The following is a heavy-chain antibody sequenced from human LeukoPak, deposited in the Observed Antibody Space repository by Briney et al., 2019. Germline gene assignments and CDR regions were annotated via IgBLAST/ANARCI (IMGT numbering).Heavy chain of an antibody. CDR1: GFTFSSYE. CDR3: ARDRLWFGELFDY. Sequence: PGGSLRLSCAASGFTFSSYEMTWVRQAPGKGLEWVSYISSSGSTIYYADSVKGRFTISRDNAKNSLYLQMNSLRAEDTAVYYCARDRLWFGELFDYWGQGTLVTVSS. CDR2: ISSSGSTI. V-gene: IGHV3-48*03. D-gene: IGHD3-10*01. J-gene: IGHJ4*02.